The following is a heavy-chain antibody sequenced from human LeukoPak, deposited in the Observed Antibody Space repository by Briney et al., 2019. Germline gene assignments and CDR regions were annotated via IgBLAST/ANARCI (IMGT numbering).Heavy chain of an antibody. CDR3: AKEGNYDFWSGYPDY. D-gene: IGHD3-3*01. Sequence: SGGSLRLSCAASGFTFSSYSMNWVRQAPGKGLEWVPFISSSSTYIYYADSVKGRFTISRDNSKNTLYLQMNSLRAEDTAVYYCAKEGNYDFWSGYPDYWGQGTLVTVSS. J-gene: IGHJ4*02. CDR1: GFTFSSYS. V-gene: IGHV3-21*04. CDR2: ISSSSTYI.